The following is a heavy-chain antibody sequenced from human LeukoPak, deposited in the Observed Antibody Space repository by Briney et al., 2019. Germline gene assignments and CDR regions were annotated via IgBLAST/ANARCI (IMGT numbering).Heavy chain of an antibody. D-gene: IGHD6-6*01. J-gene: IGHJ6*03. Sequence: PGGSPRLSCAASGFTFSSYAMNWVRQAPGKGLEWVSSISGRSADIYYADSVKGRFTISRDNAKNSVFLQMNNLRVEDTAIYYCARSAAHQYYYYYYMDVWGKGTTVTVSS. V-gene: IGHV3-21*06. CDR1: GFTFSSYA. CDR3: ARSAAHQYYYYYYMDV. CDR2: ISGRSADI.